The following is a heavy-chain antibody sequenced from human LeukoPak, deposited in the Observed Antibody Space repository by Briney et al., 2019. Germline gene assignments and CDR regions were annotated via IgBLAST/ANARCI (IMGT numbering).Heavy chain of an antibody. J-gene: IGHJ3*02. Sequence: GGSLRLSCAASGFTFSSYSMNWVRQAPGKGLGWVSYISSSSSTIYYADSVKGRFTISRDNAKNSLYLQMNSLRAEDTAVYYCARGLRSLFGPLLGAFDIWGQGTMVTVSS. CDR2: ISSSSSTI. V-gene: IGHV3-48*01. D-gene: IGHD3/OR15-3a*01. CDR3: ARGLRSLFGPLLGAFDI. CDR1: GFTFSSYS.